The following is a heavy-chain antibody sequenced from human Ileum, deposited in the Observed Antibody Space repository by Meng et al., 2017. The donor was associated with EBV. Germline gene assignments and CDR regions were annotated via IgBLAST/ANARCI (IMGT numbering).Heavy chain of an antibody. CDR1: VGSFSGYY. Sequence: QGELQTWGAGLLKPSGTLSLTWAVYVGSFSGYYWSWIRQPPGKGLEWIGEINHRGGAFYNPSLKSRVTMSIDTSKNQFSLKLNSVTAADTAVYYCASHPGGNSQYYSSGDDYWGQGALVTVSS. CDR3: ASHPGGNSQYYSSGDDY. D-gene: IGHD3-22*01. J-gene: IGHJ4*02. V-gene: IGHV4-34*01. CDR2: INHRGGA.